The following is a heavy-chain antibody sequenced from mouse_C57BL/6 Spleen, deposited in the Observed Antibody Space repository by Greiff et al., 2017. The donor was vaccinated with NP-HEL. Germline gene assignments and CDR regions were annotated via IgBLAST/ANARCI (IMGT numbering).Heavy chain of an antibody. CDR1: GYTFTDYY. CDR2: INPNNGGT. J-gene: IGHJ2*01. V-gene: IGHV1-26*01. CDR3: ARGGYYYGSSYVFNFDY. Sequence: EVQLQQSGPELVKPGASVKISCKASGYTFTDYYMNWVKQSHGKSLEWIGDINPNNGGTSYNQKFKGKATLTVDKSSSTAYMELRSLTSEDSAVYYCARGGYYYGSSYVFNFDYWGQGTTLTVSS. D-gene: IGHD1-1*01.